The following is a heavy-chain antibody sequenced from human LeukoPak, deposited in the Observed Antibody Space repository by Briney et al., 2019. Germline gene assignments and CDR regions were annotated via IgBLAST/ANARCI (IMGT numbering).Heavy chain of an antibody. V-gene: IGHV4-59*08. Sequence: PSETPSLTCTVSGGSISSYYWSWVRQPPGKGLEWIGYIYYSGSTNYNPSLKSRVTISVDTSRNQFSLKLSSVTAADTAVYYCARRGDPYYKNWFDPWGQGTLVTVSS. CDR3: ARRGDPYYKNWFDP. J-gene: IGHJ5*02. CDR1: GGSISSYY. D-gene: IGHD3-10*01. CDR2: IYYSGST.